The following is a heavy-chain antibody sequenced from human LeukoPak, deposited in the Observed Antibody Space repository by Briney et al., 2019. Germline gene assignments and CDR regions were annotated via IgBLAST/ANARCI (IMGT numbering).Heavy chain of an antibody. CDR1: GFTFSSYG. CDR3: ARAPVAGTYYFDY. V-gene: IGHV3-33*01. CDR2: IWYDGSNK. Sequence: GGSLRLSCAASGFTFSSYGMHWVRQAPGKGLEWVAVIWYDGSNKYYADSVKGRFTISRDNSKNTLYLQMNSLRAEDTAVYYCARAPVAGTYYFDYWGRGTLVTVSS. D-gene: IGHD6-19*01. J-gene: IGHJ4*02.